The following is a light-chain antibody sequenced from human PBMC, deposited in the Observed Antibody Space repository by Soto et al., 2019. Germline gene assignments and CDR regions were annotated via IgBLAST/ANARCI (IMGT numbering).Light chain of an antibody. J-gene: IGKJ1*01. CDR3: QQNDRSPWT. CDR1: QSISSSY. V-gene: IGKV3-20*01. CDR2: GAS. Sequence: EIVLTQFPDTLSLSPGERATLSCRATQSISSSYLAWFQQKPGQAPRLLIYGASRRATGIPDRFSVSGSGTDFTLTFSRLEPEDFAVYYCQQNDRSPWTFGQGTKVEIK.